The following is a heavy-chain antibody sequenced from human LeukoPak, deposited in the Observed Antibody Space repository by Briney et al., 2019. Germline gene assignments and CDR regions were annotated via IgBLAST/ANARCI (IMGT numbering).Heavy chain of an antibody. CDR2: IIPIFGTA. Sequence: SVKVSCKASGGTFSSYAISWVRQAPGQGLEWMGGIIPIFGTANYAQKLQGRVTITRDESTRTAYMEVRSLRSEDTAVYYCASARDYGGNQHAPYFDYWGQGTLVTVSS. V-gene: IGHV1-69*05. CDR1: GGTFSSYA. CDR3: ASARDYGGNQHAPYFDY. J-gene: IGHJ4*02. D-gene: IGHD4-23*01.